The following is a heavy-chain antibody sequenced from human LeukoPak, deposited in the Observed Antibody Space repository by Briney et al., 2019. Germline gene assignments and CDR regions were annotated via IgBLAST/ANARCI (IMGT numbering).Heavy chain of an antibody. D-gene: IGHD5-18*01. CDR1: EYSFTSYW. V-gene: IGHV5-51*01. CDR3: ARHGTVDTAMVMVNY. CDR2: IYPADSDT. J-gene: IGHJ4*02. Sequence: GESLKISCKGSEYSFTSYWIGWVRHVPGKGLEWMGIIYPADSDTTYSPSFQGQATMSADKSISTAYLQWSSLKASDTAMYYCARHGTVDTAMVMVNYWGQGTLVTVSS.